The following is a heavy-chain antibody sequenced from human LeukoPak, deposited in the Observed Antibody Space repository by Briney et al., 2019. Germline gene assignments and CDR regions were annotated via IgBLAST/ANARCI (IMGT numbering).Heavy chain of an antibody. V-gene: IGHV4-34*01. CDR1: GVSFSDYY. CDR2: INHTGST. D-gene: IGHD3-22*01. J-gene: IGHJ5*02. CDR3: AREDSKGFDP. Sequence: SETLSLTCAVYGVSFSDYYWSWIRQSPGKGLEWIGEINHTGSTKYNPSLKSRVTISVDTSKNQFSLKLSSMTAADTAVYHCAREDSKGFDPWGQGTLVTVSS.